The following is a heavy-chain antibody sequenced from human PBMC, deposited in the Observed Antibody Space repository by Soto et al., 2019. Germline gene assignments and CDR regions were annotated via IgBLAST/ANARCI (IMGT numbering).Heavy chain of an antibody. CDR3: AREKDLDYYGSGSYSGGMDV. CDR2: ISSSSSTI. Sequence: PGGSLRLSCAASGFTFSSYSMNWVRQAPGKGLEWVSYISSSSSTIYYADSVKGRFTISRDNAKNSLYLQMNSLRDEDTAVYYCAREKDLDYYGSGSYSGGMDVWGQGTTVTVSS. D-gene: IGHD3-10*01. CDR1: GFTFSSYS. J-gene: IGHJ6*02. V-gene: IGHV3-48*02.